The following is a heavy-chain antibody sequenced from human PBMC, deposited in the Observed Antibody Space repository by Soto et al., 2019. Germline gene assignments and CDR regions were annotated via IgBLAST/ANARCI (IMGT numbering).Heavy chain of an antibody. CDR3: AKDFWSGFPQYYFDY. Sequence: QVQLEQSGGGVVQPGRSLRLSCTSSAFTLSSFAMHWVRQAPGKGLEWVAVISYDGSNKYYGDPVKGRFTISRDNSKNTLYLQMSSLRVEDTAVYYCAKDFWSGFPQYYFDYWGQGTLVTVSS. D-gene: IGHD3-3*01. CDR2: ISYDGSNK. V-gene: IGHV3-30*18. CDR1: AFTLSSFA. J-gene: IGHJ4*02.